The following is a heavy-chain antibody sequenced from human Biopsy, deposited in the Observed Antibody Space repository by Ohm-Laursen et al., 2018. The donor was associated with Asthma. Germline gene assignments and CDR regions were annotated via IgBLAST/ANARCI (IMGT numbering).Heavy chain of an antibody. Sequence: SDTLSLTCTVSGGSMTPTSHYWDWIRQAPGKGLEWIGYISYGGKTSYNPSLKNRVTISRDTSKNRFSLRLTSVTAADTAVYFCARRITIFGVVQKDHGMDAWGQGTTAIVSS. J-gene: IGHJ6*02. CDR2: ISYGGKT. CDR3: ARRITIFGVVQKDHGMDA. V-gene: IGHV4-39*01. D-gene: IGHD3-3*01. CDR1: GGSMTPTSHY.